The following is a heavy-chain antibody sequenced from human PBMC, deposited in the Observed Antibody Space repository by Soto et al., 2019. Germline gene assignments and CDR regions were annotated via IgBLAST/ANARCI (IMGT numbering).Heavy chain of an antibody. V-gene: IGHV2-26*01. Sequence: SGPTLVNPTETLTLTCTVSGFSLSNARMGVSWIRQPPGKALEWLAHIFSNDEKSYRTSLKSRLTISKDTSKSQVVLTMTNMDPVHTATYYCAPTTTVTSHYYFYGMDVSGPGTTLAVSS. D-gene: IGHD4-17*01. CDR2: IFSNDEK. CDR3: APTTTVTSHYYFYGMDV. J-gene: IGHJ6*02. CDR1: GFSLSNARMG.